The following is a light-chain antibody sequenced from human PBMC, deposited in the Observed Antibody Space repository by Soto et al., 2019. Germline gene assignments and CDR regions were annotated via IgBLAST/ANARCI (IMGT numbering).Light chain of an antibody. CDR1: ESVAINY. CDR2: DAS. J-gene: IGKJ2*01. V-gene: IGKV3D-20*01. CDR3: QQYSSSLMYT. Sequence: EIELTQFPATLSLSPGETATLSCGASESVAINYLAWYQHKPGLAPRLLIYDASSRASGIPDRFSGSGSETHFTLTITTLQPEDSAVYYCQQYSSSLMYTFGQGTKLEIK.